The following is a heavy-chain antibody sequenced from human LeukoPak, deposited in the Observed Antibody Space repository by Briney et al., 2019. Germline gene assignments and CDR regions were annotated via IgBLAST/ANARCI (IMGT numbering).Heavy chain of an antibody. D-gene: IGHD6-19*01. CDR3: ATTGYSSGWYSGDAFDI. Sequence: GGSLRLSCAASGFTFSSYGMHWVSQAPGKGLEWVAFIRYDGSNKYYADSVKGRFTISRDNSKNTLYLQMNSLRAEDTAVYYCATTGYSSGWYSGDAFDIWGQGTMVTVSS. CDR2: IRYDGSNK. J-gene: IGHJ3*02. V-gene: IGHV3-30*02. CDR1: GFTFSSYG.